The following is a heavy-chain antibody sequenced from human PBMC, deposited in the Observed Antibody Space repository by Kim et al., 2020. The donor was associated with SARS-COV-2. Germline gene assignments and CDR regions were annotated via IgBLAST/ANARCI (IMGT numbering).Heavy chain of an antibody. D-gene: IGHD3-10*01. V-gene: IGHV4-30-2*01. CDR3: AGRGGESGYFDL. J-gene: IGHJ2*01. Sequence: SETLSLTCAVSGGSISSGGYSWSWIRQPPGKGLEWIGYIYHSGSTYYNPSLKSRVTISVDRSKNQFSLKLSSVTAADTAVYYCAGRGGESGYFDLWGRGTLVTVSS. CDR1: GGSISSGGYS. CDR2: IYHSGST.